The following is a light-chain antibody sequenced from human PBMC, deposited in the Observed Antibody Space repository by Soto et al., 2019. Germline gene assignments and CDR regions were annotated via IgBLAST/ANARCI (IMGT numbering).Light chain of an antibody. J-gene: IGLJ2*01. V-gene: IGLV2-8*01. CDR1: SSDVGGYNY. CDR3: ASYAGNNNLV. CDR2: EVD. Sequence: QSALTQPPSASGSPGQSVTISCTGTSSDVGGYNYVSWYQHHPGKAPKLMIFEVDKRPSGVPNRFSGSKSGNTASLTVCGLQAEDEADYYCASYAGNNNLVFGAGTKVTVL.